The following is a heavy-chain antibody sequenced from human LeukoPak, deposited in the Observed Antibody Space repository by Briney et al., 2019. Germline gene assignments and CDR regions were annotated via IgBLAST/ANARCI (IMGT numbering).Heavy chain of an antibody. Sequence: SETLSLTCTVSGGSISSGSYYWSWIRQPAGKGLEWIGRIYTSGSTNYNPSLKSRVTISVDTSKNQFSLKLSSVTAADTAVYYCARLVLDRAFDIWGQGTMVTVSS. CDR2: IYTSGST. V-gene: IGHV4-61*02. D-gene: IGHD3-3*02. CDR1: GGSISSGSYY. CDR3: ARLVLDRAFDI. J-gene: IGHJ3*02.